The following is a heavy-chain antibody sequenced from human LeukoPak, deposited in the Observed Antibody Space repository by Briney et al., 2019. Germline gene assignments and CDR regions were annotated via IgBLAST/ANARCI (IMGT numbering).Heavy chain of an antibody. J-gene: IGHJ4*02. CDR2: ISSSSSYI. CDR3: ARDPSASYDSSGYSPDVLGY. Sequence: GGSLGLSCAASGFTFSSYSMNWVRQAPGKGLEWVSSISSSSSYIYYADSVKGRFTISRDNAKNSLYLQMNSLRAEDTAVYYCARDPSASYDSSGYSPDVLGYWGQGTLVTVSS. CDR1: GFTFSSYS. D-gene: IGHD3-22*01. V-gene: IGHV3-21*04.